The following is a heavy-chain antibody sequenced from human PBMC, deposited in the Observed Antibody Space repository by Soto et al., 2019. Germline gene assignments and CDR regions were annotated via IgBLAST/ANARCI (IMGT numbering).Heavy chain of an antibody. V-gene: IGHV1-3*01. CDR3: AREGPGGFDP. CDR1: GYTFRSYA. CDR2: INAANDNT. Sequence: QVQLVQSGAEVKTPGTSVKVSCKASGYTFRSYAMDWVRQAPGQRLEWMGRINAANDNTKYSQKFQGRVTITRDTSASIVFMELSSLRSEDTAVYYCAREGPGGFDPWGQGTLVTVSS. J-gene: IGHJ5*02.